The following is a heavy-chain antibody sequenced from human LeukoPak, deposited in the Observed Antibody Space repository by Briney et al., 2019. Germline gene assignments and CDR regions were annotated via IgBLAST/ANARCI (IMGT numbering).Heavy chain of an antibody. D-gene: IGHD5-12*01. CDR3: ARTGGYDPYYYYYYGMDV. J-gene: IGHJ6*02. CDR2: IDPSDSYT. Sequence: GESLKISCKGSGYSFTSYWISWVRQMPGKGLEWMGRIDPSDSYTNYSPSFQGHVTISADKSISTAYLQWSSLKASDTAMYCCARTGGYDPYYYYYYGMDVWGQGTTVTVSS. V-gene: IGHV5-10-1*01. CDR1: GYSFTSYW.